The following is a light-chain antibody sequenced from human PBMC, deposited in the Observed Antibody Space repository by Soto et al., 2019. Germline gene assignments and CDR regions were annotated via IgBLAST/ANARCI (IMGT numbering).Light chain of an antibody. CDR2: DNI. V-gene: IGLV1-40*01. CDR3: QSYYTTLSGLV. Sequence: QSVLTQPPSVSGAPGQRVTISCTGSASNLGAKYAVHWYQHLPGTAPKLLIYDNIHRPSGVPDRFSGSKSDTSASLAITGLQAEDEAYYYCQSYYTTLSGLVFGGGTKLTVL. CDR1: ASNLGAKYA. J-gene: IGLJ3*02.